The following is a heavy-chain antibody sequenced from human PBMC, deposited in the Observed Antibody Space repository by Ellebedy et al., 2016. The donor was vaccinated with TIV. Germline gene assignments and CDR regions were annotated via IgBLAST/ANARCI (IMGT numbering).Heavy chain of an antibody. J-gene: IGHJ4*02. CDR3: ATNRVWFGELLPPDY. V-gene: IGHV1-24*01. CDR2: FDPEDGET. D-gene: IGHD3-10*01. CDR1: GYTLTELS. Sequence: SVKVSCXVSGYTLTELSMHWVRQAPGKGLEWMGGFDPEDGETIYAQKFQGRVTMTEDTSTDTAYMELSSLRSEDTAVYYCATNRVWFGELLPPDYWGQGTLVTVSS.